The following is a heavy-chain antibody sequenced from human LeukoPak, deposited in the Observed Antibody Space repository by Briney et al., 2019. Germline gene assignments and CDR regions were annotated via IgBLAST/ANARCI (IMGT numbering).Heavy chain of an antibody. D-gene: IGHD2-21*02. V-gene: IGHV3-7*03. CDR2: IKQDETEK. J-gene: IGHJ4*02. CDR1: GFTFSNFW. Sequence: PGGSLRLSCTASGFTFSNFWMGWVRQAPGKGLEWVANIKQDETEKFYLGSVKGRFTISRDNSKNMLHLQMNSLRAEDTAVYYCAKKTSEYGDASSPDYWGQGTLVTVSS. CDR3: AKKTSEYGDASSPDY.